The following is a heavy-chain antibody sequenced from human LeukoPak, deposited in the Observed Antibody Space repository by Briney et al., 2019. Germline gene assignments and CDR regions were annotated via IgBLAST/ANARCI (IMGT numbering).Heavy chain of an antibody. D-gene: IGHD3-9*01. J-gene: IGHJ4*02. CDR2: ISSSSSYI. Sequence: PGGSLRLSCAASGFTFSSYSMNWVRQAPGKGLEWVSSISSSSSYIYYADSVKGRFTISRDNAKNSLYLQMNSLRAEDTAVYYCARYYDILTGPQGDYWGQGTLVTVSS. CDR1: GFTFSSYS. V-gene: IGHV3-21*01. CDR3: ARYYDILTGPQGDY.